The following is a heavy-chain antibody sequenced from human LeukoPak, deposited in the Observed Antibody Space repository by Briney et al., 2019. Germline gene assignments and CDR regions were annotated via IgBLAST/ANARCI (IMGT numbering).Heavy chain of an antibody. CDR2: IKQDGSEK. CDR1: GFTFSSYW. D-gene: IGHD3-22*01. J-gene: IGHJ4*02. V-gene: IGHV3-7*02. Sequence: GGSLRLSCAASGFTFSSYWMGWVRQAPGKGLEWVANIKQDGSEKYYVDSVKGRFTISRDNAKNSLYLQMNSLRAEDTAVYYCATNLNYDREFDYWGQGTLVTVSS. CDR3: ATNLNYDREFDY.